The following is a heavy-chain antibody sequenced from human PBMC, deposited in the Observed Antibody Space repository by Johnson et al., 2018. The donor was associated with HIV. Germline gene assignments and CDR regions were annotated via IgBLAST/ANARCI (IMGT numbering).Heavy chain of an antibody. D-gene: IGHD6-19*01. Sequence: VQLVESGGGVVRPGGSLRLSCAASGFTFDDYGMSWVRQAPGKGLEWVSGINWNGGSTGYADSVKGRFTISRDNSKNTLYLQMNSLRAEDTAVYYCAKDLEEGQQWLIGAFDIWGQGTMVTVSS. V-gene: IGHV3-20*04. CDR2: INWNGGST. J-gene: IGHJ3*02. CDR1: GFTFDDYG. CDR3: AKDLEEGQQWLIGAFDI.